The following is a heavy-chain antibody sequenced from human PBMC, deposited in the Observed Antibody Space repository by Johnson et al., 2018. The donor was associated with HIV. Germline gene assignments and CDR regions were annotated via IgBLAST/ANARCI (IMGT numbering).Heavy chain of an antibody. CDR1: GFTFSSYP. D-gene: IGHD2-8*01. CDR3: ARDSNRYASDI. Sequence: QELLVESGGGVVQPGGSLRLSCAASGFTFSSYPMHWVRQAPGKGLQWVAVISYDGSNKYFADSVKGRFTISRDNSKNTVYLQMNSLRPYDTAVYYCARDSNRYASDIWGQGTGVTVSS. V-gene: IGHV3-30*04. CDR2: ISYDGSNK. J-gene: IGHJ3*02.